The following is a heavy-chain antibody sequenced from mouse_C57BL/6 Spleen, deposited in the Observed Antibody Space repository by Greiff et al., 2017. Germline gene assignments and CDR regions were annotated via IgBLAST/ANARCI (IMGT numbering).Heavy chain of an antibody. CDR2: IDPSDSET. D-gene: IGHD1-1*01. CDR1: GYTFTSYW. Sequence: VQLLQPGAELVRPGSSVKLSCKASGYTFTSYWMHWVKQRPIQGLEWIGNIDPSDSETHYTQKFKDKATLTVDKSSSTAYMQLSSLTSEASAVYCCAGSSSPGFGVWGTGTTVTVSS. V-gene: IGHV1-52*01. J-gene: IGHJ1*03. CDR3: AGSSSPGFGV.